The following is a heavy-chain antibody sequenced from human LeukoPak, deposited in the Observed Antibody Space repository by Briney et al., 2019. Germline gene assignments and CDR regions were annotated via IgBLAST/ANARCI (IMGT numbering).Heavy chain of an antibody. Sequence: ASVKVSCKASGYTFTSYGISWVRQAPRQGLEWMGWISAYNGNTNYAQKLQGRVTMTTDTSTSTAYMELRSLRSDDTAVYYCAREGYSSGWHDAFDIWGQGTMVTVSS. D-gene: IGHD6-19*01. J-gene: IGHJ3*02. CDR1: GYTFTSYG. CDR2: ISAYNGNT. V-gene: IGHV1-18*01. CDR3: AREGYSSGWHDAFDI.